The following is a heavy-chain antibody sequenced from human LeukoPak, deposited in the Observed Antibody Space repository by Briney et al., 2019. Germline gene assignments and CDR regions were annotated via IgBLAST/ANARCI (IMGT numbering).Heavy chain of an antibody. CDR3: ARDKSWSDSARGAVIDI. CDR2: ISRGSSIM. J-gene: IGHJ3*02. D-gene: IGHD1-26*01. Sequence: PGGSLRLSCAASGFTFSSYTRNWVRKAPGKGLEWISYISRGSSIMYYADSVKGRFRIARDNAKNSLYLQMNRLRDENTAVYYCARDKSWSDSARGAVIDICGQGAIVTVSS. V-gene: IGHV3-48*02. CDR1: GFTFSSYT.